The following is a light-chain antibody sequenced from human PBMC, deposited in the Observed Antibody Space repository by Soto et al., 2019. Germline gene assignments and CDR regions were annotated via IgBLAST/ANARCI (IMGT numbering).Light chain of an antibody. J-gene: IGLJ1*01. CDR2: NVN. CDR1: SNDVGYYDY. V-gene: IGLV2-14*03. CDR3: NSYTTNSTQV. Sequence: QSALTQPASVSGSPGQSITISCTGTSNDVGYYDYVTWYQQHPGKAPKLIIYNVNKRPSGVSLRFSGSTSGNTASLTISGLQAEDEADYYCNSYTTNSTQVFGTGTKLTVL.